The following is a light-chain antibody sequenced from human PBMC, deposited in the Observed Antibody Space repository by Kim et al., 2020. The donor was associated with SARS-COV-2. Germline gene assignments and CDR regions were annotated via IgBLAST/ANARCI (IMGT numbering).Light chain of an antibody. J-gene: IGLJ3*02. CDR2: QDS. CDR1: KLGDKY. CDR3: QAWDSSTYVL. Sequence: SYELTQPPSVSVSPGQTASITCSGDKLGDKYACWYQQKPGQSPVLVIYQDSKRPSGIPERFSGSNSGNTATLTISGPQAMDEADYYCQAWDSSTYVLFGG. V-gene: IGLV3-1*01.